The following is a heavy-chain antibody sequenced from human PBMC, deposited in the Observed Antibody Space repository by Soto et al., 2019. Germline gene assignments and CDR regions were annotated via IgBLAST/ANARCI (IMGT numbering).Heavy chain of an antibody. CDR1: GGSISSYY. Sequence: PSETLSLTCTVSGGSISSYYWSWIRQPPGKGLEWIGYIYYSGSTNYNPSLKSRVTISVDTSKNQFSLKLSFVTAADTAVYYCARGDSSSWYRGDYGMDVWGQGTTVTVSS. CDR2: IYYSGST. J-gene: IGHJ6*02. D-gene: IGHD6-13*01. V-gene: IGHV4-59*01. CDR3: ARGDSSSWYRGDYGMDV.